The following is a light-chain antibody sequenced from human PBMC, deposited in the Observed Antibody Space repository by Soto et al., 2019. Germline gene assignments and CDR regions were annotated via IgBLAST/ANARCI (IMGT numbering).Light chain of an antibody. CDR3: QQYTDDPPT. CDR1: QGISGW. Sequence: DIQMTQSPSSLSASVGDRVTITCRASQGISGWVGWYQHKPGKAPQSLIYATSTLQSGVPSRFSGSGSGTDFTLTISSLQPEDFATYYCQQYTDDPPTFGGGTRVEIK. V-gene: IGKV1D-16*01. J-gene: IGKJ4*01. CDR2: ATS.